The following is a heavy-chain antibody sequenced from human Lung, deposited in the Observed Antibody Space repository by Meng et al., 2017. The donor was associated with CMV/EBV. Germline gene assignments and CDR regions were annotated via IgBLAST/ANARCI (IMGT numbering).Heavy chain of an antibody. CDR1: GDSISNGDYY. CDR3: ARDRASGEWFDP. CDR2: IYFSGDT. Sequence: QVQLQESGPGLVTPSQTLSLTCTVSGDSISNGDYYWSWIRQPPGKGLEWIGYIYFSGDTYYNTSLKSRITMSVDTSKNQFSLKVRSVTAADTAVYYCARDRASGEWFDPWGQGTLVTVSS. J-gene: IGHJ5*02. V-gene: IGHV4-30-4*01. D-gene: IGHD3-10*01.